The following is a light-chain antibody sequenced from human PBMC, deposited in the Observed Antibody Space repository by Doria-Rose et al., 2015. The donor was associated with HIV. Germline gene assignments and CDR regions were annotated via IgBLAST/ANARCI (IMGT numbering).Light chain of an antibody. CDR3: QQYGGSPIT. CDR2: DAS. J-gene: IGKJ5*01. V-gene: IGKV3-20*01. CDR1: QSASYNS. Sequence: TQSPAAPTWSPGERATRSCRAKQSASYNSLVGHQQKPGQAPSLLIYDASRTATGIPDRFDGSGSGRGFALTISGLEPEDSAVYFCQQYGGSPITVGQGTRLEIK.